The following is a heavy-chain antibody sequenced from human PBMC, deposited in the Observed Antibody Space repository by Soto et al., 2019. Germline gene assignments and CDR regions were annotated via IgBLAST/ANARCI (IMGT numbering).Heavy chain of an antibody. CDR3: AKDLFNYYGSGSSDY. CDR2: ISYDGSNK. Sequence: LRLSCAASGFTFSSYGMHWVRQAPGKGLEWVAVISYDGSNKYYADSVKGRFTISRDNSKNTLYLQMNSLRAEDTAVYYCAKDLFNYYGSGSSDYWGQGTLVTAPQ. J-gene: IGHJ4*02. CDR1: GFTFSSYG. D-gene: IGHD3-10*01. V-gene: IGHV3-30*18.